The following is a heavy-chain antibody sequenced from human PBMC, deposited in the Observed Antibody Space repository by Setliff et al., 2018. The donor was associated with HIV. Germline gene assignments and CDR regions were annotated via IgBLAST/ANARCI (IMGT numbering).Heavy chain of an antibody. D-gene: IGHD7-27*01. CDR1: GFTFSSYG. CDR2: TSSDGSNK. Sequence: GGSLRLSCAASGFTFSSYGMHWVRQAPGKGLEWVAVTSSDGSNKYYADSVRGRLSISRDNSENTLYPHMNSLRPEDTAVYYCAKDPTSHWGYYMDVWGKGTTVTVSS. J-gene: IGHJ6*03. CDR3: AKDPTSHWGYYMDV. V-gene: IGHV3-30*18.